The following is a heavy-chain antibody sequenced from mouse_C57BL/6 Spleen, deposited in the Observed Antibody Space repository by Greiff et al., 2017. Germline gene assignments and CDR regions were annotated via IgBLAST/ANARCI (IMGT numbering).Heavy chain of an antibody. CDR1: GYTFTSYT. J-gene: IGHJ4*01. CDR2: INPSSGYT. V-gene: IGHV1-4*01. D-gene: IGHD2-2*01. CDR3: ARGVGYDADGYYAMDY. Sequence: QVQLQQSGAELARPGASVKMSCKASGYTFTSYTMHWVKQRPGQGLEWIGYINPSSGYTKYNQKFKDKATLTADKSSSTAYMQLSSLTSEDSAVYYCARGVGYDADGYYAMDYWGQGTSVTVSS.